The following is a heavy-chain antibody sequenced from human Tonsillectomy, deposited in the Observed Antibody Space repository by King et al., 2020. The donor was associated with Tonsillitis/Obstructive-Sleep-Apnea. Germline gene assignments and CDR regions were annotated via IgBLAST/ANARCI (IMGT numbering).Heavy chain of an antibody. Sequence: VQLVESGSELKKPGASVTVSCTASGYTFTSYAMNWVRQAPGQGLEWMGWINTNTGNPTYAQGFTGRFVFSLDTSVSTAYLQISSLKAEDTAVYYCARDDYGDSVDHYWFDHWGQGTLVTVSS. CDR2: INTNTGNP. CDR3: ARDDYGDSVDHYWFDH. V-gene: IGHV7-4-1*02. D-gene: IGHD4-17*01. CDR1: GYTFTSYA. J-gene: IGHJ5*02.